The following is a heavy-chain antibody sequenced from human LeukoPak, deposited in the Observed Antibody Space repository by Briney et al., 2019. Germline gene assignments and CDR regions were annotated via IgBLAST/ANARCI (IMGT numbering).Heavy chain of an antibody. D-gene: IGHD6-19*01. CDR2: TSSSSSTI. CDR3: AKARYTAGWYTFDY. Sequence: PGGSLRLSCAASGFTFSSYSMNWVRQAPGKGLEWVSYTSSSSSTIYYADSVKGRFTISRDNAKNSLYLQMNSLRDEDTAVYYCAKARYTAGWYTFDYWGQGTQVTVSS. V-gene: IGHV3-48*02. J-gene: IGHJ4*02. CDR1: GFTFSSYS.